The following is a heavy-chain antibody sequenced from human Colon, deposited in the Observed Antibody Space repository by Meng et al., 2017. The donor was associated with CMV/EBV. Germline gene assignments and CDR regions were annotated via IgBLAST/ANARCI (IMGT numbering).Heavy chain of an antibody. CDR1: GYTFNGYF. V-gene: IGHV1-2*02. CDR2: INPVTGDT. J-gene: IGHJ4*02. Sequence: QVQLVPSGAEVQEPGASVKVSCKTSGYTFNGYFIHWVRQAPGQGLEWMGWINPVTGDTSYAQKFQVRVTMTRDTSISTAYMELSSLRSDDTAVYYCATFGGDFDYWGQGTLVTVSS. CDR3: ATFGGDFDY. D-gene: IGHD3-3*01.